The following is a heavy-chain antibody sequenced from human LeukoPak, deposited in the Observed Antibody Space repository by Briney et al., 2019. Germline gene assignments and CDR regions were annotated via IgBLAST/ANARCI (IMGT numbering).Heavy chain of an antibody. CDR2: ILYDGSHA. J-gene: IGHJ4*02. D-gene: IGHD3-10*01. Sequence: GRSLRLSCAASGFNFNSYSMHWVRQAPGKGLEWVTLILYDGSHAYYADSVKGRFTISRNNFKNTLYLQMNSLRVEDTAVYYCARAGAEAGDFDSWGQGTLVTVSS. CDR1: GFNFNSYS. V-gene: IGHV3-30*03. CDR3: ARAGAEAGDFDS.